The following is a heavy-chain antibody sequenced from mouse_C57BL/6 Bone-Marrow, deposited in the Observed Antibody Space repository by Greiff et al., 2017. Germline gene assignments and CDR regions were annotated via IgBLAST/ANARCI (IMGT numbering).Heavy chain of an antibody. CDR3: ARDLGPIYYYGYYYAMDY. CDR1: GYTFTSYW. V-gene: IGHV1-50*01. Sequence: QVQLQQPGAELVKPGASVKLSCKASGYTFTSYWMQWVKQRPGQGLEWIGEIDPSDSYTNYNQKFKGKATLTVDTSSSTAYMQLSSLTSDDSAVYYCARDLGPIYYYGYYYAMDYWGQGTSVTVSS. D-gene: IGHD1-1*01. CDR2: IDPSDSYT. J-gene: IGHJ4*01.